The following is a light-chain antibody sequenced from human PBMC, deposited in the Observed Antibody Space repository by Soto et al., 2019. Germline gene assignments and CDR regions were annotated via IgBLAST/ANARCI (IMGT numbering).Light chain of an antibody. J-gene: IGKJ2*01. CDR1: QSVGNR. Sequence: EIVMTQSPATLSVSPGERVTLSCRASQSVGNRLAWYQQRPGQAPRLLIYSISTRASAVPGRFSGSGSGAEFTLTISRLQSEDFGVYYCKKYYQWPPYTFGQGTKLEI. V-gene: IGKV3-15*01. CDR3: KKYYQWPPYT. CDR2: SIS.